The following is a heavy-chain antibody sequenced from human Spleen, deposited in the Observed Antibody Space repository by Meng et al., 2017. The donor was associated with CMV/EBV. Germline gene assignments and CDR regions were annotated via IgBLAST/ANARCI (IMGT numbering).Heavy chain of an antibody. CDR2: IRFDGTNK. CDR1: GFTFSYYG. J-gene: IGHJ6*02. Sequence: GESLKISCAASGFTFSYYGIHWVRQAPGKGLEWVAFIRFDGTNKYYADSVRGRFTISRDNSKNTLYLQMNSLRVEDTALYYCARKQSGSYWGGSIHYAMDVWGLGTTVTVSS. D-gene: IGHD1-26*01. V-gene: IGHV3-30*02. CDR3: ARKQSGSYWGGSIHYAMDV.